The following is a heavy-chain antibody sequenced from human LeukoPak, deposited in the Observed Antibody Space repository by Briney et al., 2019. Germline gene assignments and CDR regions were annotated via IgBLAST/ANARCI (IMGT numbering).Heavy chain of an antibody. J-gene: IGHJ4*02. CDR1: GGSISSGGYY. V-gene: IGHV4-31*03. D-gene: IGHD7-27*01. Sequence: SQTLSLTCTVSGGSISSGGYYWSWIRQHQGKGLEWIGYIYYSGSTYYNPSLKSRVTISVDTSKNQFSLKLSSVTAADTAVYYCARGTRTGEDYWGQGTLVTVSS. CDR3: ARGTRTGEDY. CDR2: IYYSGST.